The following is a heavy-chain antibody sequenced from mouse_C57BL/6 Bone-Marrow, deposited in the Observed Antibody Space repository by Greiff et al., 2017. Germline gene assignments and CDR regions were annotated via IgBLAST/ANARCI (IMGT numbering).Heavy chain of an antibody. CDR2: IDPTSGGT. V-gene: IGHV1-72*01. CDR3: ADLLWYPWFAY. Sequence: VQLQQSGAELVKPGASVKLSCKASGYTFTSYWMHWVKQRPGRGLEWIGRIDPTSGGTKYNEKFKSKATLTVDKPSSTAYMQLSSLTSEDSAVXYCADLLWYPWFAYWGQGTLVTVSA. D-gene: IGHD2-1*01. CDR1: GYTFTSYW. J-gene: IGHJ3*01.